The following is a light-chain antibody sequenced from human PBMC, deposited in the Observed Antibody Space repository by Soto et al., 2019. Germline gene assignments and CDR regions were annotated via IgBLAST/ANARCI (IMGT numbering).Light chain of an antibody. CDR3: SSYTSSMSVV. V-gene: IGLV2-14*01. J-gene: IGLJ2*01. CDR1: GNDVGGYKY. Sequence: QSALTQPASVSGSPGQSITISCTGTGNDVGGYKYVSWYQQHPGKVPKLMIFEVSNRPSGVSQRFAGSKAGNTASLNSSGRQADDEADYYCSSYTSSMSVVFGGGTKVTVL. CDR2: EVS.